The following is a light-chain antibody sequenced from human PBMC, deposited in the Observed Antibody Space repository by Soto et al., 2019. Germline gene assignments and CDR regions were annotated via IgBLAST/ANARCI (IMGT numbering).Light chain of an antibody. CDR3: QNYASSPWT. J-gene: IGKJ1*01. CDR1: QTISTW. V-gene: IGKV1-5*03. Sequence: DILMTQSPSTLSASVGDRVTITSRASQTISTWVAWYQQKTGRAPKLLIYKEISLESGVPSRFSGSGSGTELNLTITTLQPDDCAVYYCQNYASSPWTCGQGTKVDIK. CDR2: KEI.